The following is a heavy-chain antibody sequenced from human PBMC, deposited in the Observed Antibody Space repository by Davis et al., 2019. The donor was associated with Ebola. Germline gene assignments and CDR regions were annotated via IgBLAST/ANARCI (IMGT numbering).Heavy chain of an antibody. Sequence: GGSLRLSCAASGFTFSSYGMHWVRQAPGKGLEWVAVIWYDGSNKYYADSVKGRFTISRDNSKNTLYLQMNSLRAEDTAVYYCAKEKTTVTTFWYFDLWGRGTLVTVSS. CDR3: AKEKTTVTTFWYFDL. V-gene: IGHV3-30*02. D-gene: IGHD4-17*01. CDR1: GFTFSSYG. J-gene: IGHJ2*01. CDR2: IWYDGSNK.